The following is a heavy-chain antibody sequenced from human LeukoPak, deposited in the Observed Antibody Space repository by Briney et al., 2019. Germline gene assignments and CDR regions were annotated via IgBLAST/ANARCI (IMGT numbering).Heavy chain of an antibody. J-gene: IGHJ3*02. CDR3: ARHEQAAVYDAFDI. CDR1: GGSISSSSYY. Sequence: SETLSLTCTVSGGSISSSSYYRGWIRQPPGKGLEWIGSIYYSGSTYYNPSLKSRVTISVDTSKNQFSLKLSSVTAADTAVYYCARHEQAAVYDAFDIWGQGTMVTVSS. CDR2: IYYSGST. D-gene: IGHD6-13*01. V-gene: IGHV4-39*01.